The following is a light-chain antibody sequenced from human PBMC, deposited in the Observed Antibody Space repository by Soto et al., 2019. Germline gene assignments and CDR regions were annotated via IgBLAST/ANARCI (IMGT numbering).Light chain of an antibody. Sequence: DIQRTQSPSTLSASVGDRVTITCRASQTISSWLAWYQQKPGKAPKLLICEASSLESGVPSRFSGSGSGTEFTLTISSLQPDDFATYYCQQYNSYPWTFGQGTKVDIK. V-gene: IGKV1-5*03. J-gene: IGKJ1*01. CDR1: QTISSW. CDR2: EAS. CDR3: QQYNSYPWT.